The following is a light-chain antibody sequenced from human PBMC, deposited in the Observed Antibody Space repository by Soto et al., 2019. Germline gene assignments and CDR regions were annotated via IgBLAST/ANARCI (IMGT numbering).Light chain of an antibody. J-gene: IGKJ4*01. Sequence: EIVMTQSPATLSVSPGERATLSCRASQSVSNSLAWYQQKPGQAPRLLIYDASNRATDIPARFSGSGSGTDFTLTISSLEPEDFAVYYCQQRSNWPLTFGGGTKVDIK. CDR3: QQRSNWPLT. CDR2: DAS. CDR1: QSVSNS. V-gene: IGKV3-11*01.